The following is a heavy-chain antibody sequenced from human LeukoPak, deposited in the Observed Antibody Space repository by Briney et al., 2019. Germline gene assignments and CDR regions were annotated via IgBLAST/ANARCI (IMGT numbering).Heavy chain of an antibody. D-gene: IGHD2-2*01. Sequence: PSETLSLTCTVSGGSISSGGYYWNWIRQPPGKGLEWIGYMYHNGSTYYNPSLKSRVTISVDTSKNQFSLKLSSVTAADTAVYYCARGLIGYCSSTSCSNDAFDIWGQGTMVTVSS. CDR3: ARGLIGYCSSTSCSNDAFDI. V-gene: IGHV4-30-2*01. CDR2: MYHNGST. J-gene: IGHJ3*02. CDR1: GGSISSGGYY.